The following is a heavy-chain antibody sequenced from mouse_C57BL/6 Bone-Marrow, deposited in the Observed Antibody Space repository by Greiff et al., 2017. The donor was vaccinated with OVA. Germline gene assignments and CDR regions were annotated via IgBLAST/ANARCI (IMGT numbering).Heavy chain of an antibody. CDR1: GYTFTGYW. CDR2: ILPGSGST. CDR3: ARWWRDGKAWFAY. D-gene: IGHD1-1*02. V-gene: IGHV1-9*01. Sequence: VQLVESGAELMKPGASVKLSCKATGYTFTGYWIEWVKQRPGHGLEWIGEILPGSGSTNYNEKFKGKATFTADTSSNTAYMQLSILTTEDSAIYYCARWWRDGKAWFAYWGQGTLVTVSA. J-gene: IGHJ3*01.